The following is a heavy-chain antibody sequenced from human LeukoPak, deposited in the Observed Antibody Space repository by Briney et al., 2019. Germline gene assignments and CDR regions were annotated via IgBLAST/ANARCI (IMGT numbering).Heavy chain of an antibody. CDR1: GFTFSSYA. Sequence: GGSLRLSCAASGFTFSSYAMSWVRQAPGKGPEWVSAIRGSGGGTDYADSVRGRFTISRDNSKNTLYLQMNRLRADDTAVYYCARDPNGDYIGAFDILGQGTRVTVSS. CDR2: IRGSGGGT. CDR3: ARDPNGDYIGAFDI. J-gene: IGHJ3*02. D-gene: IGHD4-17*01. V-gene: IGHV3-23*01.